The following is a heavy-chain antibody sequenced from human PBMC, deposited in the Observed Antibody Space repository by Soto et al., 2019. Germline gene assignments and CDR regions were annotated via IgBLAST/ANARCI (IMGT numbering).Heavy chain of an antibody. J-gene: IGHJ4*02. D-gene: IGHD3-16*01. Sequence: SLTCTVSVGSTSSDNYWSWIRQPPGKGLEWIGHIYYSGNTDYNPSLKSRLAISIDTSKNQFSLKLSSVTAADTAVYFCAREGGESSDGLYYFDSWGQGSLVTVSS. CDR3: AREGGESSDGLYYFDS. V-gene: IGHV4-30-4*01. CDR1: VGSTSSDNY. CDR2: IYYSGNT.